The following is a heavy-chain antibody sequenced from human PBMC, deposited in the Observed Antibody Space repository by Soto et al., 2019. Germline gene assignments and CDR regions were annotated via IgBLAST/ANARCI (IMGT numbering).Heavy chain of an antibody. J-gene: IGHJ6*02. Sequence: SVKVSCKAPGGTFSSYAISWVRQAPGQGLEWMGGIIPIFVTSNYAQKFQGRVTITADESTSTAYMELSSLRSEDTAVYYCARHLIVGATPYYYYGMDVWGQGTTVTVSS. V-gene: IGHV1-69*13. D-gene: IGHD1-26*01. CDR1: GGTFSSYA. CDR3: ARHLIVGATPYYYYGMDV. CDR2: IIPIFVTS.